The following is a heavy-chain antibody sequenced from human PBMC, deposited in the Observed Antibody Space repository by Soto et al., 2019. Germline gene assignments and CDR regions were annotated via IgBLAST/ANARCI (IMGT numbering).Heavy chain of an antibody. V-gene: IGHV3-30*04. D-gene: IGHD7-27*01. J-gene: IGHJ1*01. CDR1: GFTFSSYA. Sequence: QVQLVESGGGVVQPGRSLRLSCAASGFTFSSYAMHWVRQAPGKGLEWVAVISYDGSNKYYADSVKGRFTISRDNSKNTLYLQMNSLRAEDTAVYYCANGDSVGHWGQGTLVTVSS. CDR2: ISYDGSNK. CDR3: ANGDSVGH.